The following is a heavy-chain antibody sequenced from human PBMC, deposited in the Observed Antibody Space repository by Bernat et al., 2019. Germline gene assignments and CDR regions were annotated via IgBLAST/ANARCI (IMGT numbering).Heavy chain of an antibody. Sequence: QLQLQESGPGLVKPSETLSLTCTVSGGSISSSSYYWGWIRQPPGKGLEWIGSIYYSGSTYYIPSLKSRVTISVDTSKNQFSLKLSSVTAADTAVYYCASTTTVTTAEYFQHWGQGTLVTVSS. CDR1: GGSISSSSYY. J-gene: IGHJ1*01. D-gene: IGHD4-17*01. CDR3: ASTTTVTTAEYFQH. V-gene: IGHV4-39*01. CDR2: IYYSGST.